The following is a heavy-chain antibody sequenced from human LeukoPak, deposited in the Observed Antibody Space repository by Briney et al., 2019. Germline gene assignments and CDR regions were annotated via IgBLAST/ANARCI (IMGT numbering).Heavy chain of an antibody. CDR3: AKWRIAAAGPYYYGTDV. V-gene: IGHV3-23*01. D-gene: IGHD6-13*01. Sequence: GGSLGLSVAASGLTFINAWMSGVRQAPGKGLEWVSPISGSGGSTYYADSVKGRFTISRDNSKNTLYLQMNSLRAEDTAVYYCAKWRIAAAGPYYYGTDVWGQGTTVTVSS. CDR1: GLTFINAW. CDR2: ISGSGGST. J-gene: IGHJ6*02.